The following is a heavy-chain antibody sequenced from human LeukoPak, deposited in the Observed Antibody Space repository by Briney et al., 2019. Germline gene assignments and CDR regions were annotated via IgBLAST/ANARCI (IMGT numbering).Heavy chain of an antibody. D-gene: IGHD3-16*01. V-gene: IGHV1-69*13. CDR2: IVPILSTA. Sequence: SVKVSCKASGGSFSNYAISWVRQAPGQGLEWMGGIVPILSTANYARKFQGRVTMTAGESTSTAYMELSSLRSDDTAVYYCARGPPPYTEGDLFYYYGLDVWGQGTTVTVSS. CDR3: ARGPPPYTEGDLFYYYGLDV. CDR1: GGSFSNYA. J-gene: IGHJ6*02.